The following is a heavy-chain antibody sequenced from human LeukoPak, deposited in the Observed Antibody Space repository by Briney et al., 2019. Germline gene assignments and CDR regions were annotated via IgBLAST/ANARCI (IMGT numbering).Heavy chain of an antibody. CDR1: GGSTSSHY. D-gene: IGHD6-13*01. CDR3: AKAAGYSTIYWFDP. CDR2: IYYSGSS. J-gene: IGHJ5*02. V-gene: IGHV4-59*11. Sequence: SETLSLTCSVSGGSTSSHYWSWIRQPPGKGLEFIGYIYYSGSSNYNPSLKSRVTMSVDTSNNQFSLKLNSVTAADTAVYYCAKAAGYSTIYWFDPWGQGTLVTVSS.